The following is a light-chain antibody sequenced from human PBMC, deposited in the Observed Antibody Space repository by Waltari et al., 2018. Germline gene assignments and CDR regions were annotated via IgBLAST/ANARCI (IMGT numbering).Light chain of an antibody. J-gene: IGLJ2*01. CDR2: EIY. CDR1: RSNIGTSF. V-gene: IGLV1-51*02. Sequence: QSVLTQPPSVSAAPGKKVTISCSGSRSNIGTSFVSWYQQLPGTATKLLFSEIYERLSATPDRLSGSRAGTSATLYIAGLQSGDEADYYCATWDDSLTAVVFGGGTKVTVL. CDR3: ATWDDSLTAVV.